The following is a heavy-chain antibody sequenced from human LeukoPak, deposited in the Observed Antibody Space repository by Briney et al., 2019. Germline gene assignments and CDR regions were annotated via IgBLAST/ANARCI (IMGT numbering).Heavy chain of an antibody. J-gene: IGHJ4*02. Sequence: SETLSLTCTVSGGSISNYYWIWIRQPAGKGLEWIGRIYTSGSTNYNPSLKSRVTMSVDTSKNQFSLRLGSVTAADTAVYYCARVSLVRGAPDYYFDYWGQGTLVTVSS. CDR1: GGSISNYY. V-gene: IGHV4-4*07. CDR2: IYTSGST. D-gene: IGHD3-10*01. CDR3: ARVSLVRGAPDYYFDY.